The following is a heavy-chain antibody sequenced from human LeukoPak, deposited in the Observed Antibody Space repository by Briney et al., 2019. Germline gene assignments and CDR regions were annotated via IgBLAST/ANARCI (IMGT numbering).Heavy chain of an antibody. J-gene: IGHJ4*02. CDR3: AKTPKNYDSSGGGGFDY. D-gene: IGHD3-22*01. Sequence: GGSLRLSCAASGFTFSSYWMHWVRQTPGKGLVWISRITGDGSTRSYADSVKGRFTISRDNAKNTLYLQMNSLRADDTAVYYCAKTPKNYDSSGGGGFDYLGQGTLVTVSS. CDR2: ITGDGSTR. CDR1: GFTFSSYW. V-gene: IGHV3-74*01.